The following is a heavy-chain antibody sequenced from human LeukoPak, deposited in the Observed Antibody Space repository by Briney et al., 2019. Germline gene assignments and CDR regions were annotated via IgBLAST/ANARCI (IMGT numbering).Heavy chain of an antibody. CDR3: ARDKDYYDSSGLDY. D-gene: IGHD3-22*01. J-gene: IGHJ4*02. CDR2: IWYDGSNK. V-gene: IGHV3-33*01. Sequence: PGGSLSLSCAASEFPFSSYGMHWVGRAPGKGLEGVAVIWYDGSNKYYADSVKGRFTFSRDNSKNTLYLQMNSLRAEDTAVYYCARDKDYYDSSGLDYWGQGTLVTVSS. CDR1: EFPFSSYG.